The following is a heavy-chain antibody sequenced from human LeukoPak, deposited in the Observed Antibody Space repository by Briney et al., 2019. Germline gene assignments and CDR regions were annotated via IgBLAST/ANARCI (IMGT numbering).Heavy chain of an antibody. CDR2: IIPIFGTA. CDR1: GGTFSSYA. Sequence: ASVKVSCKASGGTFSSYAISWVRQAPGQGLEWMGGIIPIFGTANYAQKFQGRVTITADKSTSTAYMELRSLRSEDTAVYYCASYPYYDSSGYYSYWGQGTLVTVSS. V-gene: IGHV1-69*06. CDR3: ASYPYYDSSGYYSY. D-gene: IGHD3-22*01. J-gene: IGHJ4*02.